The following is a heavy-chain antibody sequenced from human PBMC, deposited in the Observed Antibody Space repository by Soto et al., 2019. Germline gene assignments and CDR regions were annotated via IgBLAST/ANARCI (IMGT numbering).Heavy chain of an antibody. Sequence: QVQLVQSGAEVKKPGSSVKVSCKASGGTFSSYAINWVRQAPGQGLEWMGGIIPIFGTANYAQKFQGRVTITADESTSTAYMELSSLRSEDTAVYYCARGDPTYYYDSSGYYPDFDYWGQGTLVTVSS. CDR1: GGTFSSYA. D-gene: IGHD3-22*01. CDR2: IIPIFGTA. J-gene: IGHJ4*02. CDR3: ARGDPTYYYDSSGYYPDFDY. V-gene: IGHV1-69*01.